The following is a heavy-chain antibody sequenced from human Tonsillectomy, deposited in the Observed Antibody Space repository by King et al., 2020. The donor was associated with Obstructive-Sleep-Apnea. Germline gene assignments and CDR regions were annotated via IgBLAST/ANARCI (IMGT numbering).Heavy chain of an antibody. Sequence: VQLVESGGGLVQPGGSLRLSCAASGFTFSSYAMSWVRQAPGKGLEWVSVISAGGGSTYYADSVKGRFTISRDNSKNTLFLQMTSLSAEDTAVYYCAKDAVVVVPAAMAYDWFDPWGQGTLVTVSS. CDR2: ISAGGGST. CDR1: GFTFSSYA. J-gene: IGHJ5*02. CDR3: AKDAVVVVPAAMAYDWFDP. D-gene: IGHD2-2*01. V-gene: IGHV3-23*04.